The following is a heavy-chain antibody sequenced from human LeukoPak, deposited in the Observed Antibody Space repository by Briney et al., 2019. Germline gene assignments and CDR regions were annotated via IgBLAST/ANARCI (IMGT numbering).Heavy chain of an antibody. Sequence: ASVKVSCKASGYTFTGYYMHWVRQAPGQGLEWMGWINPNSGGTNYAQKFQGRVTMTRDTSISTAYMELSRLRSDDTAVYYCARVGWFGELSLGSFDYWGQGTLVTVSS. CDR3: ARVGWFGELSLGSFDY. CDR2: INPNSGGT. CDR1: GYTFTGYY. J-gene: IGHJ4*02. V-gene: IGHV1-2*02. D-gene: IGHD3-10*01.